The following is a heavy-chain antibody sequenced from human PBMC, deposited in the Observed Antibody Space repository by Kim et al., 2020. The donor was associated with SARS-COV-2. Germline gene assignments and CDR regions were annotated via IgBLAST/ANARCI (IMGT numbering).Heavy chain of an antibody. Sequence: KEYADSVKSRITINPATSKNQFSLQLNSVTPEDTAVYYCARSPLESAGDYWGQGTLVTVSS. D-gene: IGHD6-13*01. V-gene: IGHV6-1*01. CDR2: K. J-gene: IGHJ4*02. CDR3: ARSPLESAGDY.